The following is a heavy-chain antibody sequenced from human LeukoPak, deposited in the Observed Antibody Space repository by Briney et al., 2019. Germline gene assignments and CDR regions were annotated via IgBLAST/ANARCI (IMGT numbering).Heavy chain of an antibody. CDR2: LFYSGST. CDR3: ARGVASYQLLCWFDP. CDR1: GGSISSGGYY. J-gene: IGHJ5*02. D-gene: IGHD2-2*01. Sequence: PQTLFLTCTVSGGSISSGGYYWSWIRHHPGKGLEWIGYLFYSGSTYYNPYLEVRVNRSVGTSKDQFSLTLSSVTAADTAVYYCARGVASYQLLCWFDPWGQGTLVTVSS. V-gene: IGHV4-31*03.